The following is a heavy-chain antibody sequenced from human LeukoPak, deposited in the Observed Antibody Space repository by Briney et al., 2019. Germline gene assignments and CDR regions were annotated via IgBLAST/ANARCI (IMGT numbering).Heavy chain of an antibody. Sequence: PSETLSLTCNVSGGSISSYYWNWIRPPPGKGLEWIGYIYYSGSTNYNPSLKSRVTISVDTSKNQFSLKLSSVTAADTAVYYCAREAYGDLLSYFDYWGQGTLVTVSS. D-gene: IGHD4-17*01. CDR3: AREAYGDLLSYFDY. V-gene: IGHV4-59*01. CDR1: GGSISSYY. J-gene: IGHJ4*02. CDR2: IYYSGST.